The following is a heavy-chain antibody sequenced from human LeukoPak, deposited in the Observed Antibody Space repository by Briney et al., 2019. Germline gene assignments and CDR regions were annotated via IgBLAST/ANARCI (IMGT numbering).Heavy chain of an antibody. D-gene: IGHD3-16*02. CDR3: ARAVVSGSYLRFDY. V-gene: IGHV1-69*06. CDR1: GGTFSSYA. Sequence: GSSVKVSCKASGGTFSSYAISWVRQAPGQGLEWMGGIIPIFGTANYAQKFQGRVTITADKSTSTAYMELNRGRSEDTAVYYCARAVVSGSYLRFDYWGQGTLVTVSS. CDR2: IIPIFGTA. J-gene: IGHJ4*02.